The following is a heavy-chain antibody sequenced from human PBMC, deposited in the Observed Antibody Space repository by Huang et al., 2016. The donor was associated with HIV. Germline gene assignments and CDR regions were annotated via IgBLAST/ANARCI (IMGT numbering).Heavy chain of an antibody. CDR2: IYYSWST. CDR3: ARQGGSSWYPTVFDY. CDR1: GGSISSSSYY. V-gene: IGHV4-39*01. J-gene: IGHJ4*02. D-gene: IGHD6-13*01. Sequence: QLQLQESGPGLVKPSETLSLPCTVSGGSISSSSYYWGWIRQPPGKGLEWIGSIYYSWSTYYNPSLKSRFTISGDTSKNQFSLKLSSVTAADTAVYYCARQGGSSWYPTVFDYWGQGTLVTVSS.